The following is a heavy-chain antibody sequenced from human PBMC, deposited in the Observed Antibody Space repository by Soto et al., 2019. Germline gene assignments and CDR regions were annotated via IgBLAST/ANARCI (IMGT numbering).Heavy chain of an antibody. CDR2: FIPIFRTL. Sequence: QVQLIQSEAEVKKPGSSVRVSCTASGGIFGSHGFSWVRQAPGQRLEWVGGFIPIFRTLTYTEKFQARVRIPADESTNTVYLDLSSLTSEDTAVYYCVRDRRIYYSDPHDKFVASDYEVWGQGTMVSVSS. CDR3: VRDRRIYYSDPHDKFVASDYEV. J-gene: IGHJ3*01. CDR1: GGIFGSHG. V-gene: IGHV1-69*01. D-gene: IGHD3-22*01.